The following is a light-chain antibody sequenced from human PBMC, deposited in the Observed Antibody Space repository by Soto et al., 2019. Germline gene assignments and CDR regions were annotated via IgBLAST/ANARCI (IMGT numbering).Light chain of an antibody. J-gene: IGKJ5*01. V-gene: IGKV1-12*01. CDR1: QNITSW. CDR2: AAS. CDR3: LQHTNFPLT. Sequence: DIQMTQSQSSLSASVGDRVTITCRASQNITSWLVWYQQKPGKAPKLLIYAASSLQGGVPSRFSGSGSGTDFTLTISSLQPEDFATYYCLQHTNFPLTFGQGTRLEIK.